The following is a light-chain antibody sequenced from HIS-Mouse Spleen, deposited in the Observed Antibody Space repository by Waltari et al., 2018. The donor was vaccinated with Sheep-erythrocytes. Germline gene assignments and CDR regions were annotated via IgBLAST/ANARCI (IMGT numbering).Light chain of an antibody. CDR2: DAS. Sequence: AIQLTQSPSSLSASVGDRVTITCRASQGISSALDWYQQKPGKAPKLLIYDASSLERGVPSRFSGSGSGTDFTLTISSLQPEDFATYYCQQFNSYPYTFGQGTKLEIK. CDR3: QQFNSYPYT. V-gene: IGKV1-13*02. J-gene: IGKJ2*01. CDR1: QGISSA.